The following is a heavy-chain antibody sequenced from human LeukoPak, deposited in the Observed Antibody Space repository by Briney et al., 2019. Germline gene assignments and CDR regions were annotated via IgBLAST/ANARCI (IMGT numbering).Heavy chain of an antibody. CDR2: IYTSGST. D-gene: IGHD1-14*01. V-gene: IGHV4-4*07. CDR1: GGSISSYY. J-gene: IGHJ5*02. Sequence: KPSETLSLTCTVSGGSISSYYWSWIRQPAGKGLEWIGRIYTSGSTNYNPSLKSRVTLSVDTSKNQFSLKLASVTAADTAVYYCAKLSPNRWFDPWGQGILVTVSS. CDR3: AKLSPNRWFDP.